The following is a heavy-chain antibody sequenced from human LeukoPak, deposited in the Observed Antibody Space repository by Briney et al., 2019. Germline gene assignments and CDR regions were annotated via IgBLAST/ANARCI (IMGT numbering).Heavy chain of an antibody. V-gene: IGHV1-69*10. CDR2: IIPILGIA. J-gene: IGHJ6*02. CDR3: AREDCSSTSCFRGSGYYGMDV. D-gene: IGHD2-2*01. CDR1: GGTFSSYA. Sequence: SVTVSCKASGGTFSSYAISWVRQAPGQGVEWMGRIIPILGIANYAQRLQGIVTITADKSTSTAYMELSSLRSEDTAVYYCAREDCSSTSCFRGSGYYGMDVWGQGTTGTVSS.